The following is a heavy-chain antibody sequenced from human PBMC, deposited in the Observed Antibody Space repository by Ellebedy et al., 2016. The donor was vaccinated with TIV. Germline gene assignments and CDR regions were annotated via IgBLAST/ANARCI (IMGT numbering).Heavy chain of an antibody. CDR2: ISGSGGNI. D-gene: IGHD3-22*01. V-gene: IGHV3-23*01. CDR3: ARAGYYFDSSGHH. J-gene: IGHJ5*02. CDR1: GFTFSGSA. Sequence: GESLKISCAASGFTFSGSAMYWVRQAPGKGLEWVSSISGSGGNIYYADSVKGRFTISRDNAKITLYLQMNSLRVEDTAAYYCARAGYYFDSSGHHWGQGTLVTVSS.